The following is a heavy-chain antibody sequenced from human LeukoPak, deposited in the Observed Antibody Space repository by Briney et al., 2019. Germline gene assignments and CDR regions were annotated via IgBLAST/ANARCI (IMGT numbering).Heavy chain of an antibody. D-gene: IGHD5-24*01. CDR2: ISYDGSNK. J-gene: IGHJ4*02. Sequence: GGSLRLSCAASGFTFSSYAMHWVRQAPGKGLEWVAVISYDGSNKYYADSLKGGFTISRDNSKNTLYLQMNSLRAEDTAVYYCGRVGDGYNDNYWGQGTLVTVSS. CDR1: GFTFSSYA. CDR3: GRVGDGYNDNY. V-gene: IGHV3-30*14.